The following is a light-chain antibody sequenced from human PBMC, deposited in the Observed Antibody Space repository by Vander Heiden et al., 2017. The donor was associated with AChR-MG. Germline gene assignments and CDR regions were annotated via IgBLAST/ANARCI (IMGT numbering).Light chain of an antibody. CDR2: KAS. J-gene: IGKJ2*03. V-gene: IGKV1-5*03. Sequence: DIQMPQSPSTLSASVGDGVTITCRASQSIVNWLAWYQQKPGKAPKLLIYKASSLETGVPSRFSGSGSGTEFTLTISSLQPDESATYYCQQYKSYPYSFGQGTKLEIK. CDR3: QQYKSYPYS. CDR1: QSIVNW.